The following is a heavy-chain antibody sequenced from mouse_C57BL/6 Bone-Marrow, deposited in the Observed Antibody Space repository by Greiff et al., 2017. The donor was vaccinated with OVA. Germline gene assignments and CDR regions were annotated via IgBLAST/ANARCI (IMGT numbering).Heavy chain of an antibody. CDR2: IQPNSGST. CDR3: ARSNYGSSYVGYFDV. Sequence: QVQLQQPGAELVKPGASVKLSCKASGYTFTSYWMHWVKQRPGQGLEWIGMIQPNSGSTNYNEKFKSKATLTVDKSSSTAYMQLSSLTSEDSAVYYCARSNYGSSYVGYFDVWGTGTTVTVSS. D-gene: IGHD1-1*01. V-gene: IGHV1-64*01. J-gene: IGHJ1*03. CDR1: GYTFTSYW.